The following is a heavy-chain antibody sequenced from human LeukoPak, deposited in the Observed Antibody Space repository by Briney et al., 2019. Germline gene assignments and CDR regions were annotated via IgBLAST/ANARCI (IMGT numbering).Heavy chain of an antibody. D-gene: IGHD6-19*01. CDR3: GKDSTVAGGGGAFDI. J-gene: IGHJ3*02. CDR2: ISAGGAST. CDR1: GFTFSSYA. V-gene: IGHV3-23*01. Sequence: GGSLRLSCAASGFTFSSYAMSWVRRAPGKGLEWVSAISAGGASTYYADSVKGRFTISRDNSKNTLYLQMNSLRAEDTAGYYCGKDSTVAGGGGAFDIWGQGTIITVSS.